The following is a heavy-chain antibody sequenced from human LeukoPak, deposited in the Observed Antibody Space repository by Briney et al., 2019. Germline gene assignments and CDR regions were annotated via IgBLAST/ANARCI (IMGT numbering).Heavy chain of an antibody. CDR3: ARVSQDYYHSSSYPGAYYVDT. CDR1: GFTFSSYT. CDR2: ISSNSSYT. V-gene: IGHV3-21*01. J-gene: IGHJ4*02. D-gene: IGHD3-22*01. Sequence: GGSLRLSCSASGFTFSSYTMHWVRQAPGKGLEWVSSISSNSSYTYYADSVKGRFTISRDNAKNTLYLQMNSLRAEDTAVYYCARVSQDYYHSSSYPGAYYVDTWGEGTLVTASS.